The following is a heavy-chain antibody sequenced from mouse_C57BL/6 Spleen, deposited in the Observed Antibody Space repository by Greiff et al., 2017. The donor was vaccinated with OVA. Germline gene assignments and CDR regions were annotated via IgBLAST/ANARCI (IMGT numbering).Heavy chain of an antibody. CDR1: GYTFTSYW. Sequence: QVQLKQPGTELVKPGASVKLSCKASGYTFTSYWMHWVKQRPGQGLEWIGNINPSNGGTNYNEKFKSKATLTVDKSSSTAYMQLSSLTSEDSAVYYCAITTVVATDWYFDVWGTGTTVTVSS. D-gene: IGHD1-1*01. J-gene: IGHJ1*03. CDR2: INPSNGGT. CDR3: AITTVVATDWYFDV. V-gene: IGHV1-53*01.